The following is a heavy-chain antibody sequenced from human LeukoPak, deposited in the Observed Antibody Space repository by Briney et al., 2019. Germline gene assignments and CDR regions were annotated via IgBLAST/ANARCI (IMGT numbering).Heavy chain of an antibody. V-gene: IGHV3-23*01. CDR3: VKDSVRGYSGYGNDGFEI. CDR1: GYTFSSYA. Sequence: QPGGSLRLSCTASGYTFSSYAMTWVRQAPGEGLEWVSAISGSGANTYYADSVKGRFAASRDNSKDTLYLQMNSLRAEDTAVYYCVKDSVRGYSGYGNDGFEIWGQGTMVTVSS. CDR2: ISGSGANT. J-gene: IGHJ3*02. D-gene: IGHD5-12*01.